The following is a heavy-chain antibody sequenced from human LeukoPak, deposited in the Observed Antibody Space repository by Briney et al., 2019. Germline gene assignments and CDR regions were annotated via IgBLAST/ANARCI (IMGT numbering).Heavy chain of an antibody. CDR3: AKDYGVDY. CDR1: GFSFNNYA. V-gene: IGHV3-23*01. Sequence: GGSLRLSCAASGFSFNNYAMSWVRQAPGKGLEWVSAITDSGGDTYHADSVKGRFTISRDNSKNTLYLQMNSLRAEDTAVYYCAKDYGVDYWGQGTLVTVSS. J-gene: IGHJ4*02. CDR2: ITDSGGDT. D-gene: IGHD3-10*01.